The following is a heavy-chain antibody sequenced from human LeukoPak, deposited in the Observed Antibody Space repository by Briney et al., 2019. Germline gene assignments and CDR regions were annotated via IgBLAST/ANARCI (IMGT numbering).Heavy chain of an antibody. CDR2: IYYSGST. CDR3: ARVNYYGSGGYYWWFDP. CDR1: GGSISSGGYY. D-gene: IGHD3-22*01. Sequence: PSQTLSLTCTVSGGSISSGGYYWSWIRQHPGKGLEWIGYIYYSGSTYYNPSLKSRVTTSVDPSKNQVSLKLTSVTAADTAVYYCARVNYYGSGGYYWWFDPWGQGTLVTVSS. V-gene: IGHV4-31*03. J-gene: IGHJ5*02.